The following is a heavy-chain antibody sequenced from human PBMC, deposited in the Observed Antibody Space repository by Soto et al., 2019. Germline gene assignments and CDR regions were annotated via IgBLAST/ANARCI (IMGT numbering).Heavy chain of an antibody. D-gene: IGHD3-9*01. CDR3: ARTYYDILTGYPPLDI. CDR1: GYTFTSYG. Sequence: GASVKVSCKASGYTFTSYGISWVRQAPGQGLEWMGWISAYNGNTNYAQKLQGRVTMTTDTSTSTAYMELRSLRSDDTAVYYCARTYYDILTGYPPLDIWGQGTMVTVSS. V-gene: IGHV1-18*01. J-gene: IGHJ3*02. CDR2: ISAYNGNT.